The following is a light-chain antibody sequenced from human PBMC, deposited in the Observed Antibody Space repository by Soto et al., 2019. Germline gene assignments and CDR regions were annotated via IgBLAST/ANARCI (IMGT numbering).Light chain of an antibody. Sequence: DIQMTQSPSTLSASAGDRVTITCRASQSTTGWLAWYLQKPRKAPKLLIYDASSLESGVPSRFSGSGSGTEFTLTISSLQPDDFATYYCQQYNSYPLTFGGGTKVDIK. CDR2: DAS. CDR1: QSTTGW. CDR3: QQYNSYPLT. J-gene: IGKJ4*01. V-gene: IGKV1-5*01.